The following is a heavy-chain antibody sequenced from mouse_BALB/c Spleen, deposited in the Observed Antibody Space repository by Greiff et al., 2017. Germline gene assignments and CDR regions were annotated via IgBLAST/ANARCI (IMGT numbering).Heavy chain of an antibody. J-gene: IGHJ2*01. CDR2: ISSGGST. D-gene: IGHD1-1*01. Sequence: EVQGVESGGGLVKPGGSLKLSCAASGFTFSSYAMSWVRQTPEKRLEWVASISSGGSTYYPDSVKGRFTISRDNARNILYLQMSSLRSEDTAMYYCARGSLLRYYFDYWGQGTTLTVSS. CDR1: GFTFSSYA. V-gene: IGHV5-6-5*01. CDR3: ARGSLLRYYFDY.